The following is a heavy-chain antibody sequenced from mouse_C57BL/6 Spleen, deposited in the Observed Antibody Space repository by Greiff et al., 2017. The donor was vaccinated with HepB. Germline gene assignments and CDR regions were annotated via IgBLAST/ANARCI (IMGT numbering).Heavy chain of an antibody. CDR3: TRGVYWYFDV. V-gene: IGHV14-4*01. CDR1: GFNIKDDY. Sequence: VQLQQSGAELVRPGASVKLSCTASGFNIKDDYMHWVKQRPEQGLEWIGWIDPENGDTEYASKFQGKATITADTSSNTAYLQLSSLTSEDTAVYYCTRGVYWYFDVWGTGTTVTVSS. CDR2: IDPENGDT. J-gene: IGHJ1*03.